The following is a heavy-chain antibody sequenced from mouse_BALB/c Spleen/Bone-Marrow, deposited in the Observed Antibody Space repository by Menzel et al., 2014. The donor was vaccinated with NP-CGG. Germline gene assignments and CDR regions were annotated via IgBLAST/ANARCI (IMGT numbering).Heavy chain of an antibody. CDR3: ATNYYGRFDY. V-gene: IGHV5-12-1*01. Sequence: EVQRVESGGGLVKPGGSLKLSCAASGFGFSSSDMSWVRQTPEKRLEWVAYISSGGGSTYYPDTVKGRFTISRDNAKNTLYLQMSSLKSEDTAMYYCATNYYGRFDYWGQGTTLTVSS. CDR2: ISSGGGST. J-gene: IGHJ2*01. D-gene: IGHD1-2*01. CDR1: GFGFSSSD.